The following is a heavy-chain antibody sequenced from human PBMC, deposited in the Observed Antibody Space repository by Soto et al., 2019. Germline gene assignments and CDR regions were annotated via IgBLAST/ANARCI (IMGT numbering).Heavy chain of an antibody. Sequence: PGGSLRLSCSASGFPFSSYGMHWVRQAPGKGLDYVSAISDNGDTTYHADFVKGRFTISRDNSKNTLYLQMNSLRAEDTAVYYCAKDPEYSSPVGAFDIWGQGTMVTVSS. CDR2: ISDNGDTT. J-gene: IGHJ3*02. CDR3: AKDPEYSSPVGAFDI. D-gene: IGHD6-6*01. V-gene: IGHV3-64*04. CDR1: GFPFSSYG.